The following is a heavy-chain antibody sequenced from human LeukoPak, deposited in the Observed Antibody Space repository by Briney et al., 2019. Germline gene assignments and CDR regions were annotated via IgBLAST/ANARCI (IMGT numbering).Heavy chain of an antibody. CDR2: ISGSGGST. Sequence: PGGSLRLSCAASGFTFSSYSMNWVRQAPGKGLEWVSAISGSGGSTYYADSVKGRFTISRDNSKNTLYLQMNSLRAEDTAVYYCANRALEPYGSGSYYNWFDPWGQGTLVTVSS. CDR3: ANRALEPYGSGSYYNWFDP. D-gene: IGHD3-10*01. CDR1: GFTFSSYS. V-gene: IGHV3-23*01. J-gene: IGHJ5*02.